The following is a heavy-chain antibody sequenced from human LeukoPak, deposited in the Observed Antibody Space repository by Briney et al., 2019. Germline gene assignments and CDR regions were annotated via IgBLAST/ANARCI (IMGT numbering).Heavy chain of an antibody. V-gene: IGHV4-39*01. Sequence: PSETLSLTCTVSGVSISTSTHYWAWIRQPPGKGLEWIGSMFYRGSTYYNASLKSRVTLSVDTSGNQFSLKLSSVTPSDTAIYYCVRQGGWGGAASLIEFWGQGALVTVSS. D-gene: IGHD2-15*01. J-gene: IGHJ4*02. CDR2: MFYRGST. CDR1: GVSISTSTHY. CDR3: VRQGGWGGAASLIEF.